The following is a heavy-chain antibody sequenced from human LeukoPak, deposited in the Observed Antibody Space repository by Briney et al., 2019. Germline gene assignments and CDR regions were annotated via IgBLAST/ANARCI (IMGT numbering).Heavy chain of an antibody. CDR1: GFTFTNYA. J-gene: IGHJ5*02. CDR3: AKGAEIDL. Sequence: GGSLRLSCAPSGFTFTNYAMNWVRQAPGKGLEWVSAVTGPGDTTYYADSVKGRFFMSREDSKTTVYLQMNSLRAEDTAIYYCAKGAEIDLWGQGTLVTVSS. V-gene: IGHV3-23*01. D-gene: IGHD3-16*01. CDR2: VTGPGDTT.